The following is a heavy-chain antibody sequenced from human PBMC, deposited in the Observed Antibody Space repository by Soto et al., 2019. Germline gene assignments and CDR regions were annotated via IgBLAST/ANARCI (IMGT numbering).Heavy chain of an antibody. J-gene: IGHJ6*03. V-gene: IGHV1-18*01. CDR1: GYTFTSYG. CDR2: ISAYNGNT. Sequence: ASVKVSCKASGYTFTSYGISWVRQAPGQGLEWMGWISAYNGNTNYAQKLQGRVTMTTDTSTSTAYMELRSSVTAADTAVYYCARSPVDTAKSDNYYYMDVWGKGTTVTVSS. D-gene: IGHD5-18*01. CDR3: ARSPVDTAKSDNYYYMDV.